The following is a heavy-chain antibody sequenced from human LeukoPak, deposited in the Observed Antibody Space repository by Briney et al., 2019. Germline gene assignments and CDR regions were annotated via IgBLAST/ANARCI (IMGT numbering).Heavy chain of an antibody. CDR1: GGSFSGYY. D-gene: IGHD3-22*01. Sequence: NPSETLSLTCAVYGGSFSGYYWSWIRQPPGKGLEWIGEINHSGSTNYNPSLKSRVTISVDTSKNQFSLKLSSVTAADTAVYYCARGRSDPFRYYDSSGLRKRFDYWGQGTLVTVSS. CDR3: ARGRSDPFRYYDSSGLRKRFDY. J-gene: IGHJ4*02. CDR2: INHSGST. V-gene: IGHV4-34*01.